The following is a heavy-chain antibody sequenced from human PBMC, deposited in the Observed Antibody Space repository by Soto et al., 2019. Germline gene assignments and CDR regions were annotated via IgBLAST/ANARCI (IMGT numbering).Heavy chain of an antibody. D-gene: IGHD1-1*01. CDR2: IYYSGST. J-gene: IGHJ4*02. Sequence: SETLSLTCAVSGGSISSGGYSWSWIRQQPGKGLEWIGYIYYSGSTYYNPSLKSRVTISVDTSKNQFSLKLSSVTAADTAVYYCARDHDFGGLDYWGQGTLVTVSS. CDR3: ARDHDFGGLDY. CDR1: GGSISSGGYS. V-gene: IGHV4-31*11.